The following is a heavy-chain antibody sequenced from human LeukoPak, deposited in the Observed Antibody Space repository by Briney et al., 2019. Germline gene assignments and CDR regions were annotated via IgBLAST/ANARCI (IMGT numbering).Heavy chain of an antibody. Sequence: GGSLRLSCAASGFTFSDYWMSWVRQAPGNGLEWVANINPDGSEKYSVDSVTGRFTISRDNAENTVFLQMNSLRAEDSAVYYCARDLAAWDVWGKGTTVTVSS. CDR1: GFTFSDYW. V-gene: IGHV3-7*01. CDR2: INPDGSEK. J-gene: IGHJ6*04. CDR3: ARDLAAWDV.